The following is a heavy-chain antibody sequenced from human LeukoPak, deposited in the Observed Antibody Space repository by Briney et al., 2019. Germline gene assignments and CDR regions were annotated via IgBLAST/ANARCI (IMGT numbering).Heavy chain of an antibody. J-gene: IGHJ5*02. CDR1: GYTFTSYG. V-gene: IGHV1-18*01. CDR2: ISAYNGNT. D-gene: IGHD6-6*01. CDR3: ARGSDYSSSVLWFDP. Sequence: GASVKVSCKASGYTFTSYGISWVRQAPGQGLEWMGWISAYNGNTNYAQKLQGRVTMTTDTSTSTAYMELRSLRSDDTAVYYCARGSDYSSSVLWFDPWGQGTLVTVSS.